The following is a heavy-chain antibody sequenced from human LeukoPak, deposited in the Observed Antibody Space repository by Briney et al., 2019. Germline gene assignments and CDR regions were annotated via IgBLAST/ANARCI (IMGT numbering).Heavy chain of an antibody. J-gene: IGHJ4*02. CDR3: AREGIYCVNGVCYLDY. Sequence: GGSLRLSCAASGSKFDDYGMSWVRQAPGKGLEWVSGMSWNGGNTGYADSVKGRFTISRDNAKNSLFLQVNSLRADDTAFYYCAREGIYCVNGVCYLDYWGQGTLVTVSS. CDR1: GSKFDDYG. V-gene: IGHV3-20*04. D-gene: IGHD2-8*01. CDR2: MSWNGGNT.